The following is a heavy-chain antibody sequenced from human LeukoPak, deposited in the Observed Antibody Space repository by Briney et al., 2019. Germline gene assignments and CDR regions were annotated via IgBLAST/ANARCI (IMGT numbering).Heavy chain of an antibody. CDR3: ARGRVTNRITIYY. J-gene: IGHJ4*02. CDR2: MNPNSGNT. D-gene: IGHD3-3*01. Sequence: GASVKVSCKASGYTFTSYDINWVRQATGQGLEWMGWMNPNSGNTGYAQEFQGRVTMTRNTSISTAYMELSSLRSEDTAVYYCARGRVTNRITIYYWGQGTLVTVSS. V-gene: IGHV1-8*01. CDR1: GYTFTSYD.